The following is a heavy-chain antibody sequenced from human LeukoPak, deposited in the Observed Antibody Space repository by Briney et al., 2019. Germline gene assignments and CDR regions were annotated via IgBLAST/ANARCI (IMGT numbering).Heavy chain of an antibody. CDR3: AKGRIVGATEGYFDY. D-gene: IGHD1-26*01. V-gene: IGHV3-66*01. Sequence: PGGSLRLSCAASGFTVSNNYMTWVRQAPGKGLAWFSVIYSGGQTYYADSVKGRFTISRDNSMNTLYLQMNSLRGEDTAVYYCAKGRIVGATEGYFDYWGQGTLVTVSS. CDR1: GFTVSNNY. CDR2: IYSGGQT. J-gene: IGHJ4*02.